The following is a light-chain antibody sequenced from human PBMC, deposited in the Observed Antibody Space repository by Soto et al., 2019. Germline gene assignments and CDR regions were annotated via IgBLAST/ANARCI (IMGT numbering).Light chain of an antibody. CDR3: QQSGGSPRT. CDR1: QSVRNVY. Sequence: EIVLTQSPDTLSLSPGERATLSCRASQSVRNVYLAWYQQKPGQAPRLLIYDVSNRATGIPDRFSGSGSATDFTLTIRRLEPEDFAVYYCQQSGGSPRTFGQGTKLEIK. J-gene: IGKJ2*01. V-gene: IGKV3-20*01. CDR2: DVS.